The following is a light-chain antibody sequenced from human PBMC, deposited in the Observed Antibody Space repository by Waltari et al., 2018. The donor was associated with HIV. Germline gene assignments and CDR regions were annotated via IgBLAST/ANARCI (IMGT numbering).Light chain of an antibody. V-gene: IGKV1-9*01. CDR3: QQQNTYPLT. J-gene: IGKJ3*01. Sequence: DILLTQSPSFLSESVGDRVTISCRAGQGIRNYLAWYQQKPGRDPKILISGASPLQSGFPSRFSGSGSETQFTLTINTLQPEDFATYYCQQQNTYPLTFGPGT. CDR2: GAS. CDR1: QGIRNY.